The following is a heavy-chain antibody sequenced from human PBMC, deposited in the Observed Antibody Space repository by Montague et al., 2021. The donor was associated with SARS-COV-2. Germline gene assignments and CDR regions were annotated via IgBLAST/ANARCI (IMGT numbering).Heavy chain of an antibody. D-gene: IGHD6-13*01. J-gene: IGHJ4*02. Sequence: SLRLSCAASGFTFSSYGMHWVRQAPGKGLEWVAVIWYDGSNKYYADSVKGRFTISRDNTKNTLYLQMNSLRAEDTAAYYCARDLVVAAAGTRYYFDYWGQGTLVTVSS. CDR3: ARDLVVAAAGTRYYFDY. V-gene: IGHV3-33*01. CDR1: GFTFSSYG. CDR2: IWYDGSNK.